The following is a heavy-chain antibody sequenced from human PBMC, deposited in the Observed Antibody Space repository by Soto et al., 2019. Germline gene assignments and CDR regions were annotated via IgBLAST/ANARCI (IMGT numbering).Heavy chain of an antibody. CDR3: ASYRANYDFWSGYPN. D-gene: IGHD3-3*01. J-gene: IGHJ4*02. Sequence: LRLSCAVSGFTFSSYAMTWVRQAPGKGLDWVSSISGSGGSTYYADSVKGRFTISRDDSKNTLYLQMNSLRGEDTAVYYCASYRANYDFWSGYPNWGQGTLVTVSS. V-gene: IGHV3-23*01. CDR1: GFTFSSYA. CDR2: ISGSGGST.